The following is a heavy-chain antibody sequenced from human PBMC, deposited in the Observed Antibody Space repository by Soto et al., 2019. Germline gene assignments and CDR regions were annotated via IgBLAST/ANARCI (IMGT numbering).Heavy chain of an antibody. CDR3: AREGGSGSYRYYGMDV. D-gene: IGHD3-10*01. CDR1: GGTFSSYA. CDR2: IIPIFGTA. J-gene: IGHJ6*02. V-gene: IGHV1-69*12. Sequence: QVQLVQSGAEVKKPGSSVKVSCEASGGTFSSYAVSWVRQAPGQGLEWMGGIIPIFGTANYAQKFQGRVTITADESTSTAYMELSSLRSEDTAVYYCAREGGSGSYRYYGMDVWGQGTTVTVSS.